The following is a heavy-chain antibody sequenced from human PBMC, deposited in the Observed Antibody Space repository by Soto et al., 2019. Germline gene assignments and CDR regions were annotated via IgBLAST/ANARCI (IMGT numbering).Heavy chain of an antibody. CDR2: INPSGGST. D-gene: IGHD2-15*01. CDR3: ARDQIVVVVAATPGWGMDV. CDR1: GYTFTSYY. V-gene: IGHV1-46*01. J-gene: IGHJ6*02. Sequence: ASVKVSCKASGYTFTSYYMDWVRQAPGQGLEWMGIINPSGGSTSYAQKLQGRVTMTRDTSTSTVYMELSSLRSEDTAVYYCARDQIVVVVAATPGWGMDVWGQGTTVTVSS.